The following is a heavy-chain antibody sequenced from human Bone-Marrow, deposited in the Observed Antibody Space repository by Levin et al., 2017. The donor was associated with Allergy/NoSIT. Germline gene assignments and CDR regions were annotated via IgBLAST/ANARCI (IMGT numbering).Heavy chain of an antibody. Sequence: GGSLRLSCTASGFTFSTYAMTWVRQAPGKGLEWVSVISASGGSTYYADSVKGRFIISRDNSKNTLYLQMNSLRAEDTAVYYCARDPNYSDSTGYYYYWYFDLWGRGTLVTASS. D-gene: IGHD3-22*01. CDR3: ARDPNYSDSTGYYYYWYFDL. CDR1: GFTFSTYA. CDR2: ISASGGST. J-gene: IGHJ2*01. V-gene: IGHV3-23*01.